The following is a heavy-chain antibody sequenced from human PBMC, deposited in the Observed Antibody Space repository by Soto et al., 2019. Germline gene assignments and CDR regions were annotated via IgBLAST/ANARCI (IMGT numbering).Heavy chain of an antibody. Sequence: SETLSLTCTVSGGSISSYYWSWIRQPPGKGLEWIGYIYYSGSTNYNPSLKSRVTISVDTSKNQFSLKLSSVTAADTAVYYCARLSSPGRDYWGQGTLVTVSS. J-gene: IGHJ4*02. V-gene: IGHV4-59*01. D-gene: IGHD6-13*01. CDR1: GGSISSYY. CDR2: IYYSGST. CDR3: ARLSSPGRDY.